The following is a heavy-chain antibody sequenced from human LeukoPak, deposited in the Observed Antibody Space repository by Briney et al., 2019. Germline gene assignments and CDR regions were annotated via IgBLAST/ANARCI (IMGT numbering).Heavy chain of an antibody. CDR2: IWYVGSNK. D-gene: IGHD1/OR15-1a*01. CDR1: GFTFSSYG. V-gene: IGHV3-33*06. J-gene: IGHJ4*02. CDR3: AKAPPITGTSDY. Sequence: GGSLRLSCAASGFTFSSYGMHWVRQAPGKGLEWVADIWYVGSNKYYADSVKGRFTISRDNSKNTLYLQMNSLRDEDTAVYYCAKAPPITGTSDYWGQGTLVTVSS.